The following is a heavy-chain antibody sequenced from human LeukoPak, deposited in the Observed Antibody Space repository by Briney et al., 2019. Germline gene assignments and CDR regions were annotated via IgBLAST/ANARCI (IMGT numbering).Heavy chain of an antibody. Sequence: PGGSLRLSCAASGFTVSSNYMSWVRQAPGKGLEWVSVIYSGGSTYYADSVKGRFTISRDNSKNTLYLQMNSLRAEDTAVYYCARGGNYYDSSGYYPYYYGMDVWGQGTTVTVSS. D-gene: IGHD3-22*01. CDR2: IYSGGST. CDR1: GFTVSSNY. CDR3: ARGGNYYDSSGYYPYYYGMDV. V-gene: IGHV3-53*01. J-gene: IGHJ6*02.